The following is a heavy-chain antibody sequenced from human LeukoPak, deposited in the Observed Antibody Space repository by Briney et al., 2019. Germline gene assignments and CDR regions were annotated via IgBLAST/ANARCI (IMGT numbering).Heavy chain of an antibody. CDR3: ARVCCSTTSCFYFDY. CDR2: VHHSGTT. V-gene: IGHV4-4*02. J-gene: IGHJ4*02. D-gene: IGHD2-2*01. Sequence: SGTLSLTCAVSGGSFSSTNWWSWVRQPPGEGLEWLGEVHHSGTTHYNPSLKSRVTMSVDKSKNQFSLILSSVTAADTAVYYCARVCCSTTSCFYFDYWGQGTLVTVSS. CDR1: GGSFSSTNW.